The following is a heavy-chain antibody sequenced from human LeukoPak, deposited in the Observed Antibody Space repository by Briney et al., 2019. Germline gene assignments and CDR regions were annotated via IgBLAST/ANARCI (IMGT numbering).Heavy chain of an antibody. CDR2: FIVSVVST. CDR3: AKGRVYTAYDIDY. D-gene: IGHD5-12*01. Sequence: PGGSLRLSCAPSGFSFSSYAISGVPPAPGRGLGWVSAFIVSVVSTYYADSVKGRFTISRDNSTNTLCLQMNSLRREDTAVYYCAKGRVYTAYDIDYWGESTPVSVSS. CDR1: GFSFSSYA. V-gene: IGHV3-23*01. J-gene: IGHJ4*02.